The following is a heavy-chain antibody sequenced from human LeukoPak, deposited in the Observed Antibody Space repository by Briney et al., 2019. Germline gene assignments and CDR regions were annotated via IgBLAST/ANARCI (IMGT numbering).Heavy chain of an antibody. CDR2: INPSGGST. D-gene: IGHD2-8*01. Sequence: GASVKVSCKASGYNFISYYMHWVRRAPGQGLEWMGIINPSGGSTSYAQKFQDRVTMTRDTSTSTVYMELSSLKSEDTAVYYCAREDVVLVDAVRYQYYGMDVWGQGTTVTVSS. CDR1: GYNFISYY. J-gene: IGHJ6*02. V-gene: IGHV1-46*01. CDR3: AREDVVLVDAVRYQYYGMDV.